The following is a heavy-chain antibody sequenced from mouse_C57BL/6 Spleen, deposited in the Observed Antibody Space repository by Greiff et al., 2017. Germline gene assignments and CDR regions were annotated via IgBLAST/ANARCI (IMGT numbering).Heavy chain of an antibody. D-gene: IGHD1-1*01. CDR1: GFTFSSYA. CDR2: ISDGGSYT. J-gene: IGHJ2*01. Sequence: VQGVESGGGLVKPGGSLKLSCAASGFTFSSYAMSWVRQTPEKRLEWVATISDGGSYTYYPDNVKGRFTISRDNAKNNLYLQMSHLKSEDTAMYYCARDYYGSSPWYFDYWGQGTTLTVSS. V-gene: IGHV5-4*01. CDR3: ARDYYGSSPWYFDY.